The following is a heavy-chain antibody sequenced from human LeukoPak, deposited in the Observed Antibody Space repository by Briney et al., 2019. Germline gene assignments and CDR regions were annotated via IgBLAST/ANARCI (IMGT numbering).Heavy chain of an antibody. CDR1: GFTFSSYA. V-gene: IGHV3-49*03. J-gene: IGHJ4*02. CDR3: TRDRIMTDF. Sequence: PGRSLRLSCAASGFTFSSYAMTWFRQAPGKGLEWVSFIRNKASGGTTEHAASVRGRFTTSRDDSKSIAYLQMNSLKTEDTALYYCTRDRIMTDFWGQGTLVTVSS. D-gene: IGHD2-15*01. CDR2: IRNKASGGTT.